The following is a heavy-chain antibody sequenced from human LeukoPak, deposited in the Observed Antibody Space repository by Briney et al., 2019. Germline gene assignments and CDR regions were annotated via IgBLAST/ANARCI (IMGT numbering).Heavy chain of an antibody. CDR2: ISGSGGST. Sequence: PGGTLRLSCAASGFTFSSYGMSWVRQAPGKGLEWVSAISGSGGSTYYADSVKGRFTISRDNSKNTLYLQMNSLRAEDTAVYYCASPGSGYYDYWGQGTLVTVSS. CDR3: ASPGSGYYDY. CDR1: GFTFSSYG. V-gene: IGHV3-23*01. D-gene: IGHD3-22*01. J-gene: IGHJ4*02.